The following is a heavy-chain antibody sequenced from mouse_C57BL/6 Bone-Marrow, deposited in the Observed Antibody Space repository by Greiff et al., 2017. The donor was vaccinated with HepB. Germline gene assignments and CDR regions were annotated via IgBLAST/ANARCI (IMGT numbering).Heavy chain of an antibody. J-gene: IGHJ1*03. Sequence: QVQLKQPGAELVKPGASVKLSCKASGYTFTSYWMHWVKQRPGQGLEWIGMIHPNSGSTNYNEKFKSKATLTVDKSSSTAYMQLSSLTSEDSAVYYCARSLINTVGYFDVWGTGTTVTVSS. CDR1: GYTFTSYW. CDR3: ARSLINTVGYFDV. D-gene: IGHD1-1*01. CDR2: IHPNSGST. V-gene: IGHV1-64*01.